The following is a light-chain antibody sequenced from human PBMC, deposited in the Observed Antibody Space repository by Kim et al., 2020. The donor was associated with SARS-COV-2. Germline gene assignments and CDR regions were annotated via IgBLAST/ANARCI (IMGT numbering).Light chain of an antibody. CDR1: SSDVGGYNY. Sequence: QSALTQPASVSGSPGQSITISCTGTSSDVGGYNYVSWYQQHPGKAPKLMIYEVTKRPSGVSNRFSGSKSGNTASLTISGLQAEDESDYYCSSYARSNTYVFGTGTKVTVL. CDR2: EVT. J-gene: IGLJ1*01. V-gene: IGLV2-14*03. CDR3: SSYARSNTYV.